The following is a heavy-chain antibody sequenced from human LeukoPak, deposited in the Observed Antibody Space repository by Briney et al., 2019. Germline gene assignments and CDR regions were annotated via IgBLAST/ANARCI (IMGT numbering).Heavy chain of an antibody. Sequence: PTVKVSCKVSGYNFIAYYMHMVPQSPGQRLKSMGWINPNSAGATSAKTFHSRVTMTRDTSINTADMELSGLTSDDTAIYYCARDLRTPYHYGINVWGQGTTVTVSS. CDR1: GYNFIAYY. V-gene: IGHV1-2*02. J-gene: IGHJ6*02. CDR3: ARDLRTPYHYGINV. CDR2: INPNSAGA. D-gene: IGHD1-1*01.